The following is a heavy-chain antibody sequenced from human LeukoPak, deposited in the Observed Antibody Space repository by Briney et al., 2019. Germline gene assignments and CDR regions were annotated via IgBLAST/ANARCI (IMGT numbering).Heavy chain of an antibody. CDR2: ISGSGGST. D-gene: IGHD6-25*01. V-gene: IGHV3-23*01. CDR3: AKDRAVRELEGSGFFDY. CDR1: GFTFSSYA. J-gene: IGHJ4*02. Sequence: GGSLRLSCAASGFTFSSYAMSWVRQAPGKGLEWVSAISGSGGSTYYADSVKGRFTISRDNSKNTLYLQMNSLRAEDTAVYYCAKDRAVRELEGSGFFDYWGQGTLVTVSS.